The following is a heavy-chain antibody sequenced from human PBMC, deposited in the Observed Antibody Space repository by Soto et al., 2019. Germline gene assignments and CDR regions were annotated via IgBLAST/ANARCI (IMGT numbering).Heavy chain of an antibody. D-gene: IGHD3-16*01. CDR2: IRRNAYGGTT. J-gene: IGHJ4*02. CDR3: TRASSLGFDF. V-gene: IGHV3-49*04. CDR1: GFTFGDYA. Sequence: SLRLSCTTSGFTFGDYALSWVRQAPGKGLEWVGFIRRNAYGGTTDYAASVKGRFTISRDDSKSIAYLQMNSLRTEDTALYYCTRASSLGFDFWGQGTLVTVSS.